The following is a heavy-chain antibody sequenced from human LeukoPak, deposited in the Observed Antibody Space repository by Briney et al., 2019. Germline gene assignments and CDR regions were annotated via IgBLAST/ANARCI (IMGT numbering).Heavy chain of an antibody. V-gene: IGHV4-30-2*01. Sequence: PSETLSLTCTVSGASIGTGGYYWGWIRQPPGKGLEWIGYIYHGGTTNYNPSLKSRVTISVDRSKNQISLKLNSVTAADTAVYYCARAEQWLAPNHDAFDIWGQGTMVTVSS. J-gene: IGHJ3*02. CDR1: GASIGTGGYY. CDR3: ARAEQWLAPNHDAFDI. CDR2: IYHGGTT. D-gene: IGHD6-19*01.